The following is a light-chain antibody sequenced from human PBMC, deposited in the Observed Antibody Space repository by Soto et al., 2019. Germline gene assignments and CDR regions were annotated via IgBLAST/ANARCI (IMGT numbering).Light chain of an antibody. CDR3: QQRSNWPLYT. CDR1: QCVSSY. Sequence: EIVLTQSRATLSLSPGERATLSCRASQCVSSYLAWYQQKPGQAPRLLIYDASNRATGIPARFSGSGSGTDFALTISSLEPEDFAVYYCQQRSNWPLYTFGQGTKLEIK. J-gene: IGKJ2*01. V-gene: IGKV3-11*01. CDR2: DAS.